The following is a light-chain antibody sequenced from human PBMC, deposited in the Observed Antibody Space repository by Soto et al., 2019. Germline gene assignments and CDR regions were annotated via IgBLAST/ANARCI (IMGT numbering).Light chain of an antibody. CDR3: AAWDDSLDGQGV. CDR1: SSNIGSNT. J-gene: IGLJ3*02. V-gene: IGLV1-44*01. Sequence: QSVLTQSPSASGTLGQRVTISCSGSSSNIGSNTVNWYQKLPGTAPKLLIYSDNQRPSGVPDRFSGSKSGTSASLAISGLQSDDEADYYCAAWDDSLDGQGVFGGGTKVTVL. CDR2: SDN.